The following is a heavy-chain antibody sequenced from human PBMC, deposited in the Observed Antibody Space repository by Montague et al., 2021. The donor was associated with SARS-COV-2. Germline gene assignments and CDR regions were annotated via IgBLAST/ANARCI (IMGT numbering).Heavy chain of an antibody. CDR2: ISGSGGST. D-gene: IGHD6-19*01. CDR3: AKDRFSSGWFGGLDY. Sequence: SLRLSCAASGFTFSSYTITWVRRAPGKGLEWVSGISGSGGSTYYXXSLKGRFTISRDNSKNTLYLQMNSLRAEDTAVYYCAKDRFSSGWFGGLDYWGQGTLVTVSS. V-gene: IGHV3-23*01. CDR1: GFTFSSYT. J-gene: IGHJ4*02.